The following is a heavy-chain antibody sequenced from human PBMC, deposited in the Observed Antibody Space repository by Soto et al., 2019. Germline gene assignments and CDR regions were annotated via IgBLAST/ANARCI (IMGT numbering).Heavy chain of an antibody. D-gene: IGHD5-12*01. V-gene: IGHV3-33*01. CDR1: GFTFSSYG. CDR2: IWYDGSNK. J-gene: IGHJ4*02. CDR3: ARKGWLRSFDY. Sequence: PGGSLRLSCAASGFTFSSYGMHWVRQAPGKGLEWVAVIWYDGSNKYYADSVKGRFTISRDNSKNTLYLQMNSLRAEDTAVYYCARKGWLRSFDYWGQGTLVTVSS.